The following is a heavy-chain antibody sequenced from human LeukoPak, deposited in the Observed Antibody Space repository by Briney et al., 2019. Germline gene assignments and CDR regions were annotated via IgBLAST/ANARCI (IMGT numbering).Heavy chain of an antibody. D-gene: IGHD1-26*01. CDR2: IYYSGST. Sequence: SQTLSLTCTVSGGSISSGGYYWSWLRQHPGQGLEWIGYIYYSGSTYYNPSLKSRVTISVDTSKNQFSLKLSSVTAADTAVYYCARSPHEWEFGYWGQGTLVTVSS. CDR1: GGSISSGGYY. V-gene: IGHV4-31*03. J-gene: IGHJ4*02. CDR3: ARSPHEWEFGY.